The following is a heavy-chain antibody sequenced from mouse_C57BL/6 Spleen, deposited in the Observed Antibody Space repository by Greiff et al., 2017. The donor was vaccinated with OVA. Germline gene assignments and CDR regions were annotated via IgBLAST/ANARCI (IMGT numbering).Heavy chain of an antibody. CDR1: GYTFTSYW. V-gene: IGHV1-50*01. D-gene: IGHD1-1*01. CDR2: IDPSDSYT. CDR3: ARAFYYGSSNAMDY. J-gene: IGHJ4*01. Sequence: QVQLQQPGAELVKPGASVKLSCKASGYTFTSYWMQWVKQRPGQGLEWIGEIDPSDSYTNYHQKFKGKATLTVDTSSSTAYMQLSSLTSEDSAVYYCARAFYYGSSNAMDYWGQGTSVTVSS.